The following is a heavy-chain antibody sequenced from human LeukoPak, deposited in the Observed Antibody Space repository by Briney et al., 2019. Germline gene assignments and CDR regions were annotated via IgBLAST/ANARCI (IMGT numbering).Heavy chain of an antibody. CDR2: FDPEDGET. CDR1: GYTLTELS. V-gene: IGHV1-24*01. J-gene: IGHJ4*02. D-gene: IGHD5-12*01. Sequence: GAPVKASCKVSGYTLTELSMHWVRQAPGKGREGMGGFDPEDGETIYAQKFQGRVTMTEDTSTDTADMELSSLRSEDTAVYYCATDLVATITSLIRPVYWGQGTLV. CDR3: ATDLVATITSLIRPVY.